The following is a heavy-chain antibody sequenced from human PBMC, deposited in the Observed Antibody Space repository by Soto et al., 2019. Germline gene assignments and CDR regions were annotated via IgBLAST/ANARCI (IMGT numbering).Heavy chain of an antibody. Sequence: PGGSLRLSCAASGFTFSSYGMHWVRQAPGKGLEWVAVISYDGSNKYYADSVKGRFTISRDNSKNTLYLQMNSLRAEDTAVYYCAKDSEIDYSNPYYYYYGMDVWGQGTTVTVSS. J-gene: IGHJ6*02. CDR3: AKDSEIDYSNPYYYYYGMDV. CDR2: ISYDGSNK. D-gene: IGHD4-4*01. CDR1: GFTFSSYG. V-gene: IGHV3-30*18.